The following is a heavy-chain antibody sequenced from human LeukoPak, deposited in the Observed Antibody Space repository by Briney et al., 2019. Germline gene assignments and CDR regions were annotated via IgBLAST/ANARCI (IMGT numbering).Heavy chain of an antibody. Sequence: PGGSLRLSCAASGFTFSSDAMSWVRQAPGKGLEWVSAISGSVGSTYYADSVKCRFTISRDNTKHTLYLQMNSLRAEDTAVYYCAKGRVYSYGLFDYWGQGTLVTVSS. V-gene: IGHV3-23*01. CDR2: ISGSVGST. CDR1: GFTFSSDA. J-gene: IGHJ4*02. CDR3: AKGRVYSYGLFDY. D-gene: IGHD5-18*01.